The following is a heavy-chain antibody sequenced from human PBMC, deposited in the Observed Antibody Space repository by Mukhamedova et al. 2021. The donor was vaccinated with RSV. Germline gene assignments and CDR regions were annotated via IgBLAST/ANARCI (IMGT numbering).Heavy chain of an antibody. V-gene: IGHV3-23*01. CDR3: AKVFTHNYHSYXYMDV. J-gene: IGHJ6*03. Sequence: YYADSVKGRFTISRDNSKNTLYLQLNSVRAEDTAVYYCAKVFTHNYHSYXYMDVXGKGXTVTVSS. D-gene: IGHD5-24*01.